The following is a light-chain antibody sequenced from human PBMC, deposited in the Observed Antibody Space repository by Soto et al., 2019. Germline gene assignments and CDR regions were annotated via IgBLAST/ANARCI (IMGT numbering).Light chain of an antibody. V-gene: IGLV2-14*01. CDR3: ASYSTITPFV. J-gene: IGLJ1*01. CDR1: TNDVGAYNY. Sequence: QSVLTQPASVSGSPGHSISLFCTGTTNDVGAYNYVSWYQLHPGKAPKVLIHEVTNRPSGVSNRFSGSKSGNTASLTISGLRAEDEADYFCASYSTITPFVFGTGTKLTVL. CDR2: EVT.